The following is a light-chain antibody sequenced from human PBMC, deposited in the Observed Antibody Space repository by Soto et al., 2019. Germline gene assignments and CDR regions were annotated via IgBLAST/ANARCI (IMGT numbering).Light chain of an antibody. Sequence: EILMTQSPPTLSVSPGERATLSCRASQTINSNLAWYQQRPGQAPRLLIYSASTRATGIPARFSGSGSGTEFSLTISGLQSEDSAVYQCKQYDKWPRTFGQGTKVDIK. J-gene: IGKJ1*01. CDR2: SAS. V-gene: IGKV3-15*01. CDR3: KQYDKWPRT. CDR1: QTINSN.